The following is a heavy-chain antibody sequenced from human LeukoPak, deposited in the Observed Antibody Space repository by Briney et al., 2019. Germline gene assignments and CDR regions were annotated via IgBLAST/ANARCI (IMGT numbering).Heavy chain of an antibody. D-gene: IGHD5-18*01. CDR1: GGSISSSSYY. J-gene: IGHJ4*02. Sequence: SETLSLTCTVSGGSISSSSYYWGWIRQPPGKGLEWIGSIYYSGSTYYNPSLKSRVTISVDTSKNQFSLKLGSVTAADTAVYYCARQGRGYSYYFDYWGQGTLVTVSS. CDR3: ARQGRGYSYYFDY. CDR2: IYYSGST. V-gene: IGHV4-39*01.